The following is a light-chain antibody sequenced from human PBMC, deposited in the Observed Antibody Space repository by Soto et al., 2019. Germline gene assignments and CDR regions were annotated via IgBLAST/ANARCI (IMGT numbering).Light chain of an antibody. Sequence: DIQMTQSPSTLSGSVGDRVTITCRASQTIRSWLEWYPPTPGKAPKPLIYKASPLKSGVQSLFSRSGAGPDCTRTINSLKHEDVPTASCPQSFSGPFTFRPGTKVDNK. CDR1: QTIRSW. CDR2: KAS. CDR3: PQSFSGPFT. J-gene: IGKJ3*01. V-gene: IGKV1-5*03.